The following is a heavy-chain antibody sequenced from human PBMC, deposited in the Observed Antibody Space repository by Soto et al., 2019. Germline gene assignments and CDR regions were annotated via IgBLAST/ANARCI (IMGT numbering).Heavy chain of an antibody. Sequence: PGGSLRLSCAASVFTFISYAMSWVRQAPGKGLEWVSAISGSGGSTYYADSVKGRFTISRDDSKNTLYLQMNSLRAEDTAVYYCAKAPTTVTTGGDYWGQGTLVTVSS. V-gene: IGHV3-23*01. J-gene: IGHJ4*02. CDR3: AKAPTTVTTGGDY. CDR2: ISGSGGST. CDR1: VFTFISYA. D-gene: IGHD4-17*01.